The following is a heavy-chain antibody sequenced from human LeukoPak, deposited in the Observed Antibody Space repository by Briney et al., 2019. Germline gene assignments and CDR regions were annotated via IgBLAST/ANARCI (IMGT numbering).Heavy chain of an antibody. Sequence: SETLSLTCAVYGGSFSGYYWSWIRQPPGKGLEWIGEINHSGSTNYNPSLKSRVTISVDTSKNQFSLKLSSVTAADTAVYYCARGYGSQDYWGQGTLVTVSS. D-gene: IGHD3-10*01. J-gene: IGHJ4*02. CDR1: GGSFSGYY. CDR3: ARGYGSQDY. CDR2: INHSGST. V-gene: IGHV4-34*01.